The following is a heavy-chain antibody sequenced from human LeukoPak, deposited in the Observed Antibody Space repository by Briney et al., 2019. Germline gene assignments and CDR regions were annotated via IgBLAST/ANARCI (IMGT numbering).Heavy chain of an antibody. CDR2: INHSGST. D-gene: IGHD6-19*01. J-gene: IGHJ4*02. CDR3: ARVIAVAGTGKTKDDY. V-gene: IGHV4-34*01. Sequence: SETLSLTCAVYGGSFSGYYWSWIRQLPGKGLEWIGEINHSGSTNYNPSLKSRVTISVDTSKNQFSLKLSSVTAADTAVYYCARVIAVAGTGKTKDDYWGQGTLVTVSS. CDR1: GGSFSGYY.